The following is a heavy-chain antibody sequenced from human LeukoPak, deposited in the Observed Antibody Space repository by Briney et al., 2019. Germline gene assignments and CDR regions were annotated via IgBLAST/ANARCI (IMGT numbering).Heavy chain of an antibody. D-gene: IGHD5-18*01. CDR2: ISGSGGST. V-gene: IGHV3-23*01. CDR3: AKHVGYGYGYYFDY. CDR1: GFTFNSYA. J-gene: IGHJ4*02. Sequence: GGSLRLSCAVSGFTFNSYAMSWVRQAPGKGLEWVSAISGSGGSTYYADSVKGRFTISRDNSKNTLYLQMNSLRAEDTAVYSCAKHVGYGYGYYFDYWGQGTLVTVSS.